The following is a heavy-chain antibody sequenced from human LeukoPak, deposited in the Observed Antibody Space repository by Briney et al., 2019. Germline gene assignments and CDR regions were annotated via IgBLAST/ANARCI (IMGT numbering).Heavy chain of an antibody. CDR3: AKGRTGGFDVFDI. D-gene: IGHD7-27*01. J-gene: IGHJ3*02. V-gene: IGHV3-30*04. CDR2: ILFDGSKK. Sequence: GRSLRLSCAPSGFTFSGYAMHWVRQPPGKGLEWVAVILFDGSKKYSADSVKGRFTISRDNSMKTVSLQMNSLRPDDTAVYYCAKGRTGGFDVFDIWGQGTLVSVSS. CDR1: GFTFSGYA.